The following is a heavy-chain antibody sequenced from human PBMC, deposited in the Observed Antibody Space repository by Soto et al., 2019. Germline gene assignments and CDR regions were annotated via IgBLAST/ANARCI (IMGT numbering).Heavy chain of an antibody. CDR3: ARGWLCVVRFLEWASNWFDP. CDR1: GGSFSGYY. CDR2: INHSGST. V-gene: IGHV4-34*01. J-gene: IGHJ5*02. Sequence: SETLSLTCAVYGGSFSGYYWSWIRQPPGKGLEWIGEINHSGSTNYNPSLKSRVTISVDTSKNQFSLKLSSVTAADTAVYYCARGWLCVVRFLEWASNWFDPWGQRTLVTVSS. D-gene: IGHD3-3*01.